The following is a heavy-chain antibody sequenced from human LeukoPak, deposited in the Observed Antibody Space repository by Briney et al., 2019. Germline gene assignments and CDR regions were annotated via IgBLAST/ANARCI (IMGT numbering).Heavy chain of an antibody. Sequence: SETLSLTCTVSGGSINNGGYYWSWIRQHPGKGLEWIGYIYYSGSSYYNPSLRSRVTISVDTSKNHFSLKLSSVTAADTAVYYCAREGDGLDPWGQGTLVTVSS. J-gene: IGHJ5*02. CDR1: GGSINNGGYY. V-gene: IGHV4-31*03. CDR2: IYYSGSS. CDR3: AREGDGLDP. D-gene: IGHD5-24*01.